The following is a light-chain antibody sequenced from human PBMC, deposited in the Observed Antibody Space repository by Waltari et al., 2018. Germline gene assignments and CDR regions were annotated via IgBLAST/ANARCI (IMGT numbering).Light chain of an antibody. CDR1: QSITTS. CDR2: GAS. Sequence: DIQMTQSPSTLSASVGDTVISSCRASQSITTSLAWYQQKPGKAPDVLIYGASNLESGVPSRFSGSGSGTEFTLTISSLQAEDVAVYYCQQYYSSPFTFGPGTKLEIK. CDR3: QQYYSSPFT. J-gene: IGKJ3*01. V-gene: IGKV1-5*03.